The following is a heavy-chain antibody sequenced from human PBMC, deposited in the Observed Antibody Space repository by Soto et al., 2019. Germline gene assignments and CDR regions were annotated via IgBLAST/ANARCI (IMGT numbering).Heavy chain of an antibody. D-gene: IGHD6-25*01. J-gene: IGHJ6*03. CDR3: ARDDSGYYYYMYV. Sequence: QVQLVQSGAEVKKPGASVKVSCKASGYTFTSYAMHWVRQAPGQSLERMGWINAGNGNTKYSQKFQGRVTITRDTSASTAYMELSSLRSEDTAVYYCARDDSGYYYYMYVWGKGTTVTVSS. V-gene: IGHV1-3*01. CDR1: GYTFTSYA. CDR2: INAGNGNT.